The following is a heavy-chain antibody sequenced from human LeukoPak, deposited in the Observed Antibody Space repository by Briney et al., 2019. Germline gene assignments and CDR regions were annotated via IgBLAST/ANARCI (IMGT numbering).Heavy chain of an antibody. D-gene: IGHD4-11*01. Sequence: LSLTCTVSGGSISSGDYYWSWIRQAPGKGLEWVSYISSSGSTIYYADSVKGRSTISRDNAKNSLYLQMNSLRAEDTAVYYCARDYSNYEEVGNFDYWGQGTLVTVSS. CDR1: GGSISSGDYY. CDR2: ISSSGSTI. CDR3: ARDYSNYEEVGNFDY. V-gene: IGHV3-11*04. J-gene: IGHJ4*02.